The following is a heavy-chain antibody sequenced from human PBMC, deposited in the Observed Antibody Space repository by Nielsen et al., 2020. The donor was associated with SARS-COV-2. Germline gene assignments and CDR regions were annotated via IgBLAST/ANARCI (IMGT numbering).Heavy chain of an antibody. CDR2: MHPGDSDI. Sequence: VRQMPGKGLEWLGFMHPGDSDIRYSSSFQGQATISADKSINTAYLQSSSLRASVTSMYYCARHSGAADGSGSPSESGYYGLDVWGQGTAVTVSS. J-gene: IGHJ6*02. CDR3: ARHSGAADGSGSPSESGYYGLDV. V-gene: IGHV5-51*01. D-gene: IGHD3-10*01.